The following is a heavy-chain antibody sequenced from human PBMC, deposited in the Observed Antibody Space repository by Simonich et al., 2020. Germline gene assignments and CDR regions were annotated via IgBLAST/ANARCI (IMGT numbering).Heavy chain of an antibody. Sequence: QVQLVQSGAEVKKPGASVKVSCKASGYTFTGYYMHWVRQAPGQGLEWMGRSNPNSGGTNYAQKFKGRVTMTRDTSISRAYMELSRLRSDDTAVYYCAGDGGNCSAGSCYWYFDLWGRGTLVTVSS. V-gene: IGHV1-2*06. CDR3: AGDGGNCSAGSCYWYFDL. CDR2: SNPNSGGT. J-gene: IGHJ2*01. CDR1: GYTFTGYY. D-gene: IGHD2-15*01.